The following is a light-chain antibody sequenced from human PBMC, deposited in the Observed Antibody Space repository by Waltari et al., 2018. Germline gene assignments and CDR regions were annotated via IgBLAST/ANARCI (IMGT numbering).Light chain of an antibody. Sequence: QLVLTQSPSASASLGASVKLTCTLSSGHSSYAIAWHQQQPEKGLRYLMKLNDDGSISKGDGIPDRFSGSSSVAERYLTISSLQAEDEAYYYCQTWGTGIQVFGGGTKLTVL. J-gene: IGLJ3*02. V-gene: IGLV4-69*01. CDR2: LNDDGSI. CDR1: SGHSSYA. CDR3: QTWGTGIQV.